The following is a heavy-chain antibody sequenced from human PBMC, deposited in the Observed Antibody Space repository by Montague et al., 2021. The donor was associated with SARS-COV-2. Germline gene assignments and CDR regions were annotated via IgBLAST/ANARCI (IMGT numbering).Heavy chain of an antibody. D-gene: IGHD3-3*01. J-gene: IGHJ3*02. Sequence: SETLSLTCAVYGGSFSDYYWTWIRQAPGKGLVSIGEVDQRGSSSYNPSLQSRLTISVDRSKNQFSLRLTSVTAADTAVYYCARGQVTVFGVLIMLPAAGPLDSWGLGTKVTVSS. CDR1: GGSFSDYY. V-gene: IGHV4-34*01. CDR3: ARGQVTVFGVLIMLPAAGPLDS. CDR2: VDQRGSS.